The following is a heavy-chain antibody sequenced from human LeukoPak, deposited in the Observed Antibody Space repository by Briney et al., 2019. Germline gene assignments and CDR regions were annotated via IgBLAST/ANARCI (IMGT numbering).Heavy chain of an antibody. D-gene: IGHD6-19*01. CDR2: IKQDGSEK. J-gene: IGHJ4*02. CDR1: GFTFGSYW. Sequence: GGSLRLSCAASGFTFGSYWMSWVRQAPGKGLEWVANIKQDGSEKYYVDSVKGRFTISRDNAKNSLYLQMNSLRAEDTAVYYCARDQSSGLDYWGQGTLVTVSS. CDR3: ARDQSSGLDY. V-gene: IGHV3-7*01.